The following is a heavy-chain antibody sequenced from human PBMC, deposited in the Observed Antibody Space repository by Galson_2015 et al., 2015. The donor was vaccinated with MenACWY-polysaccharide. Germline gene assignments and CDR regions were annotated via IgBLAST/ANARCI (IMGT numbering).Heavy chain of an antibody. J-gene: IGHJ4*02. Sequence: SLRLSCAASGFTFGDYAMAWIRQAPGKGLEWVGFIRCKASGETTGYAASVKGRFTISRDDSKSTAYLQMNSLQTEDTGIYDCSRDRPIGYWGQGTLVTVSS. CDR2: IRCKASGETT. CDR1: GFTFGDYA. CDR3: SRDRPIGY. V-gene: IGHV3-49*03.